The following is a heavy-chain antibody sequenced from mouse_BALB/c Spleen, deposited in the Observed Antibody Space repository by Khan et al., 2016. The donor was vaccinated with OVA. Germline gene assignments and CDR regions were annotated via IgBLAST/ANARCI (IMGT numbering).Heavy chain of an antibody. CDR2: ISYSGST. V-gene: IGHV3-2*02. CDR3: ARTARIKY. D-gene: IGHD1-2*01. Sequence: EVQLQESGPGLVKPSQSLSLTCTVTGYSITSGYVWYLIRQFPGNKLEWMGYISYSGSTNYNPSIKSRITITRDTSKNKFFLQLNSVTTEYTATYYFARTARIKYWGQGTTLTVSS. CDR1: GYSITSGYV. J-gene: IGHJ2*01.